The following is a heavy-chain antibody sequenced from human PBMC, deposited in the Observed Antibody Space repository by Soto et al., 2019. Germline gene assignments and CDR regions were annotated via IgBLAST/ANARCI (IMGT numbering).Heavy chain of an antibody. Sequence: EVQLVESGGGLVKPGGSLRLSCAASGFTFSNAWMSWVRQAPEKGLEWVGRIKSKTNGGTTDYAAPVKGRFTISRDDSKNTLYLQMNSLKTEDTAVYYCTTDPPYCGGDCSHPFDYWGQGTLVTVSS. V-gene: IGHV3-15*01. CDR3: TTDPPYCGGDCSHPFDY. J-gene: IGHJ4*02. CDR2: IKSKTNGGTT. CDR1: GFTFSNAW. D-gene: IGHD2-21*02.